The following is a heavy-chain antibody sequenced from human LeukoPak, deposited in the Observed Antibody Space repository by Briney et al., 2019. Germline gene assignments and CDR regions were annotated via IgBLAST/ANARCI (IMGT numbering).Heavy chain of an antibody. CDR1: GGSISSYY. D-gene: IGHD2-2*01. CDR2: IYYSGST. Sequence: PSETLFLTCIVSGGSISSYYWSWIRQPPGKGLEWIGYIYYSGSTNYNPSLKSRVTISVDTSKNQFSLKLSSVTAADTAVYYCARGKYQLGGWGQGTLVTVSS. V-gene: IGHV4-59*01. CDR3: ARGKYQLGG. J-gene: IGHJ4*02.